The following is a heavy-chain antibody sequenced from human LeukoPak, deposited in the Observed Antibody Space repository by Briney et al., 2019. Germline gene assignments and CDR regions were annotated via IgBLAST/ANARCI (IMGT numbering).Heavy chain of an antibody. V-gene: IGHV5-51*01. CDR3: ASHPETTGYFGFDA. Sequence: GESLKISCKGSGYNFASHWIAWVRQMPGKGLEWMGIIYPDDSQIKYRPSFEGQVTISVDKSINTAYLQWSSLKASDTAMYYCASHPETTGYFGFDAWGQGTTVTVFS. CDR2: IYPDDSQI. CDR1: GYNFASHW. D-gene: IGHD2-21*01. J-gene: IGHJ6*02.